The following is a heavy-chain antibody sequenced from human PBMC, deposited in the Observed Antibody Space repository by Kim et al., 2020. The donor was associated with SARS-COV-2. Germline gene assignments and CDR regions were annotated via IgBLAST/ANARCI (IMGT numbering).Heavy chain of an antibody. J-gene: IGHJ6*02. CDR3: ARDLCSRLRGLIYSYCGMDV. CDR2: ISYDGSNK. Sequence: GGSLRLSCAASGFTFSSCAMHWVRQAPGKGLEWVAVISYDGSNKNYADSVKGRFTISRDKSKNTLYLQMNSLRAEDTALYYCARDLCSRLRGLIYSYCGMDVWGQGTTVTVSS. CDR1: GFTFSSCA. D-gene: IGHD3-10*01. V-gene: IGHV3-30-3*01.